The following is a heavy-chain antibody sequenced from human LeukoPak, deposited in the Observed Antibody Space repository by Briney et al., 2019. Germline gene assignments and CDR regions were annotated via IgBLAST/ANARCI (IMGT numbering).Heavy chain of an antibody. V-gene: IGHV3-48*03. CDR2: ISSSGSTI. Sequence: PGGSLRLSCAASGFTFSSYEMNWVRQAPGKGLEWVSYISSSGSTIYYADSVKGRFTISRDNAENSLYLQMNSLRAEDTAVYYCAELGMIGGVWGKGTTVTISS. J-gene: IGHJ6*04. CDR1: GFTFSSYE. CDR3: AELGMIGGV. D-gene: IGHD3-10*02.